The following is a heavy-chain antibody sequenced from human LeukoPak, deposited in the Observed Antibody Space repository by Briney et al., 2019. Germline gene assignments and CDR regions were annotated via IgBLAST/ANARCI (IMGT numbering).Heavy chain of an antibody. D-gene: IGHD3-10*01. CDR1: GGTFSSYA. Sequence: ASVKVSCKASGGTFSSYAISWVRQAPGQGLEWMGGIIPIFGTANYAQKFQGRVTITADKSTSTAYMELRSLRSDDTAVYYCARGLLWFGESLDYWGQGTLVTVSS. CDR3: ARGLLWFGESLDY. J-gene: IGHJ4*02. V-gene: IGHV1-69*06. CDR2: IIPIFGTA.